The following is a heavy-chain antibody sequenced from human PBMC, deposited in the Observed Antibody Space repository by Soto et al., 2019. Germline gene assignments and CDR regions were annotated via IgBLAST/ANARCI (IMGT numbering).Heavy chain of an antibody. D-gene: IGHD2-15*01. CDR1: GGTFSSYA. CDR2: IIPIFGTA. Sequence: SVKVSWKASGGTFSSYAISWVRQAPGQGLEWMGGIIPIFGTANYAQKFQGRVTITADESTSTAYMELSSLRSGDTAVYYCAISMDIVVGRGPYYYYYGMDVWGQGTTVTVSS. CDR3: AISMDIVVGRGPYYYYYGMDV. J-gene: IGHJ6*02. V-gene: IGHV1-69*13.